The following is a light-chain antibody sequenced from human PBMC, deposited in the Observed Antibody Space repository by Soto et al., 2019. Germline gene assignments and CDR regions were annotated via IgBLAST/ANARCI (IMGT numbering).Light chain of an antibody. CDR1: QSVLYSSNNKSY. CDR3: QQYYSTPFT. Sequence: DIVMTQSPDSLAVSLGERATIYCKSSQSVLYSSNNKSYLAWYQQKPGQPPKLLIYWASTRESGVPDRFSGSGSGTDITLTISSLQAEDVAVYYCQQYYSTPFTFGPGTKVDIK. V-gene: IGKV4-1*01. J-gene: IGKJ3*01. CDR2: WAS.